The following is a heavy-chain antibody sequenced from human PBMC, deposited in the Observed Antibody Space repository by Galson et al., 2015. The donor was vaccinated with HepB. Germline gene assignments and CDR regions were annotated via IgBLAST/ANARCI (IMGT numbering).Heavy chain of an antibody. CDR1: GFTFSSYG. J-gene: IGHJ6*02. D-gene: IGHD4-11*01. CDR3: AKDPFSDYSNYFRDVYYYYYGMDV. Sequence: SLRLSCAASGFTFSSYGMHWVRQAPGKGLEWVAVISYDGSNKYYADSVEGRFTISRDNSKNTLYLQMNSLRAEDTAVYYCAKDPFSDYSNYFRDVYYYYYGMDVWGQGTTVTVSS. V-gene: IGHV3-30*18. CDR2: ISYDGSNK.